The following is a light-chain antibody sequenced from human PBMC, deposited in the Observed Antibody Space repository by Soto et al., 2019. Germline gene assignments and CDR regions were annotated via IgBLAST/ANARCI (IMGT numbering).Light chain of an antibody. CDR3: QQFQNYV. CDR1: QPIGDF. J-gene: IGKJ1*01. V-gene: IGKV1-5*03. CDR2: KAS. Sequence: DIQMTQSPSTLSASVGDRVTITCRASQPIGDFLAWYQQKPGKAPKLLIYKASRLERWVPSRFSGGGSGTEFTLHRSSLQPDDFASYYCQQFQNYVFGQGTKVEIK.